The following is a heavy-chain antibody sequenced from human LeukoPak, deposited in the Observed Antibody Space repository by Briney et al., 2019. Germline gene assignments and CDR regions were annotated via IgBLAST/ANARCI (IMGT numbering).Heavy chain of an antibody. J-gene: IGHJ5*02. D-gene: IGHD2-2*01. CDR1: GGSISSYY. CDR2: IYYSGST. Sequence: SETLSLTCTVSGGSISSYYWSWIRQPPGKGLEWIGYIYYSGSTNYNPSLKSRVTISVDTSKNQFSLKLSSVTAADTAVYYCARAGPRIVVVPAATWFDPWGQGTLVTVSS. CDR3: ARAGPRIVVVPAATWFDP. V-gene: IGHV4-59*12.